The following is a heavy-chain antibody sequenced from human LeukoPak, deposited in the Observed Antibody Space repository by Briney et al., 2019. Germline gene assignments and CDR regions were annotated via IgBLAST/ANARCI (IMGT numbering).Heavy chain of an antibody. CDR2: VYHSGIT. CDR3: AKVAHDGYSDY. D-gene: IGHD3-22*01. J-gene: IGHJ4*02. CDR1: GASITSDY. V-gene: IGHV4-4*08. Sequence: SETLSLTCSVSGASITSDYWSWIRQPPGKGLEWIGYVYHSGITKYNPSLNSRVTISMDTSRNQFSLKLTPVTAEDTAIYYCAKVAHDGYSDYWGQGTLVTVSS.